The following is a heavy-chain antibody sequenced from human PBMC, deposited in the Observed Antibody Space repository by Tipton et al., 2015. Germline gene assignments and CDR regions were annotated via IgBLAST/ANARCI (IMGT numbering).Heavy chain of an antibody. J-gene: IGHJ4*02. D-gene: IGHD1-1*01. CDR1: GASISRGSYY. V-gene: IGHV4-31*03. Sequence: TLSLTCTVSGASISRGSYYWNWIRQHPGKGLEWIGYIDYSGTAYYHPSLKSRVTISVDTSRNQFSLRLTSVTAADTAMFYCARVSEAYTIPRFDYWGQGTLVTVSS. CDR2: IDYSGTA. CDR3: ARVSEAYTIPRFDY.